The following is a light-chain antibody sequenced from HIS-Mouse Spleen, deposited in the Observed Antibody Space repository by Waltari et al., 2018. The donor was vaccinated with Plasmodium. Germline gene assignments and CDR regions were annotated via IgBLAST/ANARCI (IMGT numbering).Light chain of an antibody. V-gene: IGKV3-15*01. CDR3: QQYNNWSFT. CDR2: GAS. CDR1: QSVSSN. J-gene: IGKJ3*01. Sequence: EIVMTQSPATLSVSPGERATLSCRSSQSVSSNLAWYQQKPGQAPRLHIYGASTRATGIPARCSGSGSGTEFTLTISSLQSEDFAVYYCQQYNNWSFTFGPGTKVDIK.